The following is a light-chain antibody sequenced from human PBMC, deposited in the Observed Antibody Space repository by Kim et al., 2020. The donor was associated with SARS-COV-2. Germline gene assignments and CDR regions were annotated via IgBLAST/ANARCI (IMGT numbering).Light chain of an antibody. CDR2: EVS. CDR1: SSDVGSYNL. V-gene: IGLV2-23*02. J-gene: IGLJ1*01. CDR3: CSYAADSTYV. Sequence: QSALTQPASVSGSPGESITISCTGTSSDVGSYNLVSWYQQHPGKAPKLMIYEVSKRPSGVSNRFSGSKSGNTASLTISGIQAEDEADYYCCSYAADSTYVFGTGTTVTVL.